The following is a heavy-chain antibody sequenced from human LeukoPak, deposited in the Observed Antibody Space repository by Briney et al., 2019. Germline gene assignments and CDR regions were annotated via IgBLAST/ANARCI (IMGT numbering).Heavy chain of an antibody. CDR3: ARGDTTSWYKTAAPFDY. V-gene: IGHV5-51*01. D-gene: IGHD6-13*01. Sequence: GESLKISCEASGYSFASFWIGWVRQMPGKGLQWMGIIYPGDSDTRYNPSFQGQVTISADKSISTAYLQWTSLKASDSAMYYCARGDTTSWYKTAAPFDYWAQGTLVTVSS. CDR1: GYSFASFW. CDR2: IYPGDSDT. J-gene: IGHJ4*02.